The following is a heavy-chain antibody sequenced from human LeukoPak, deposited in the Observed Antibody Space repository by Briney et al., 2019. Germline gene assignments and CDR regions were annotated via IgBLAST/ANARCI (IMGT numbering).Heavy chain of an antibody. Sequence: SETLSLTCTVSGYSISSSYYWGWIRQPPGKGLEWIGSIYYSGSTYYNPSLKSRVTISVDTSKNQFSLKLSSVTAADTAVYYCARDFRPTMARRGFDPWGQGTLVTISS. CDR2: IYYSGST. V-gene: IGHV4-38-2*02. CDR3: ARDFRPTMARRGFDP. D-gene: IGHD3-10*01. CDR1: GYSISSSYY. J-gene: IGHJ5*02.